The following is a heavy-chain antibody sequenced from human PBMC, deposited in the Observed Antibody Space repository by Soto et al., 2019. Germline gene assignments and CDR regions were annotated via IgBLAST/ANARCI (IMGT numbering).Heavy chain of an antibody. D-gene: IGHD4-17*01. CDR1: IGSIRSGAYY. V-gene: IGHV4-31*03. J-gene: IGHJ3*02. CDR3: ARARLRWEYAFDI. Sequence: QVQLQESGPGLVKPSQTLSLTCTVSIGSIRSGAYYWSWVRQHPGKGQEWIGYIYYSGTTYYNPSLKSRVVISIDTSKNQFSLKLNSVTAADTAVYYCARARLRWEYAFDIWGQGTMVSVSS. CDR2: IYYSGTT.